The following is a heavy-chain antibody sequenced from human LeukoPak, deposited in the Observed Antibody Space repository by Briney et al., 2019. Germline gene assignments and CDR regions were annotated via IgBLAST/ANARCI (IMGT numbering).Heavy chain of an antibody. CDR2: INSDGSST. D-gene: IGHD3-22*01. J-gene: IGHJ4*02. V-gene: IGHV3-74*01. Sequence: PGGSLRLSCAASGFTFSSYWMHWVRQAPGKGLVWVSRINSDGSSTSYADSVKGRFTISGDDAKNTLYLQMNSLRVEDTAVYYCARHVVALGFDYWGQGTLVTVSS. CDR1: GFTFSSYW. CDR3: ARHVVALGFDY.